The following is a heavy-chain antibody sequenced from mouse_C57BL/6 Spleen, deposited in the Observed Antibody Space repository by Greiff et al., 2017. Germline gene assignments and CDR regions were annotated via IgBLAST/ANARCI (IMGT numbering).Heavy chain of an antibody. CDR3: DRHGIGIYWYFDV. CDR1: EYEFPSHD. D-gene: IGHD1-1*01. Sequence: EVRVVESGGGLVQPGESLKLSCESNEYEFPSHDMSWVRKTPEKRLELVAAINSDGGSTHYTDTMARRFIISRDNTKKTLYLKMSCQGSADKSLDYCDRHGIGIYWYFDVWGTGTAVTVSS. V-gene: IGHV5-2*01. CDR2: INSDGGST. J-gene: IGHJ1*03.